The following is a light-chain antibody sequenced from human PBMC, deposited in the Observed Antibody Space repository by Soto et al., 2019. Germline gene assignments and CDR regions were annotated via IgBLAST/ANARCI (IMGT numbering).Light chain of an antibody. CDR3: RQSYSAPYT. Sequence: DLQMTQSPSSLSASVGDRVTITCRASQSIRNYLNWYQQKPGKAPKLLIYAASSLQSGVPSRFSGSGSGTDFTLTFSSLQPEDFATYCCRQSYSAPYTFGQGTKLEIK. V-gene: IGKV1-39*01. CDR1: QSIRNY. J-gene: IGKJ2*01. CDR2: AAS.